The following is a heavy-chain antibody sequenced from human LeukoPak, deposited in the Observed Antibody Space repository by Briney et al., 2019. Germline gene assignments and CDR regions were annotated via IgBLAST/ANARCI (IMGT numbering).Heavy chain of an antibody. Sequence: SETLSLTCTVSGGSLSSGSFYWSWIRQPPGKGLEWVGRIYTSGSTNYNPSLKSRVTISVDTSKNQFSLKLSSVTAADTAVYYCAREEGALRYFDWLLNAFDIWGQGTMVTVSS. CDR3: AREEGALRYFDWLLNAFDI. CDR2: IYTSGST. D-gene: IGHD3-9*01. V-gene: IGHV4-61*02. J-gene: IGHJ3*02. CDR1: GGSLSSGSFY.